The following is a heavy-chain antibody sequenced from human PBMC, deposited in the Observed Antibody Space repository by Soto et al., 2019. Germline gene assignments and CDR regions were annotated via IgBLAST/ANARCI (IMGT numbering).Heavy chain of an antibody. CDR3: AKENTPPYFDY. Sequence: PGGSLRLSCAASGFTFSSYAMHWVRQAPGKGLEWVAVISYDGSNKYYADSVKGRFTISRDNSKNTLYLQMNSLRAEDTAVYYCAKENTPPYFDYWGQGALVTVSS. CDR1: GFTFSSYA. CDR2: ISYDGSNK. V-gene: IGHV3-30-3*02. D-gene: IGHD2-15*01. J-gene: IGHJ4*02.